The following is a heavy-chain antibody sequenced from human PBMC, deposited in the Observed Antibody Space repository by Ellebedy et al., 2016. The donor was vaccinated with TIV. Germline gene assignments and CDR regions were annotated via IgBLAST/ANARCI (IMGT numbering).Heavy chain of an antibody. CDR3: ARIFNSYFLDY. Sequence: GESLKISCAASGFTFSSYAMSWVRQAPGKGLEWVAVIWYDGSQKYYADSVKGRFTISRDNSRNALYRQMNSLRAEDTAVYYCARIFNSYFLDYWGQGTLVTVSS. J-gene: IGHJ4*02. CDR2: IWYDGSQK. CDR1: GFTFSSYA. D-gene: IGHD2/OR15-2a*01. V-gene: IGHV3-33*08.